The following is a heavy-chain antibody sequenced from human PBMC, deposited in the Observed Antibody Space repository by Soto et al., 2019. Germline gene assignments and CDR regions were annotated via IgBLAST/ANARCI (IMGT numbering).Heavy chain of an antibody. CDR1: GDSISSPHYY. CDR3: AREPKQNYDSSPWNGGFDS. J-gene: IGHJ4*02. V-gene: IGHV4-30-4*01. Sequence: QVHLQESGPGLVKPSQTLSLSCTVSGDSISSPHYYWTWIRQPPGKGLEWVGYIYYTGNNFYNPALKSRVAMSVDPSTNQFSLKLASMTDADTAVYFCAREPKQNYDSSPWNGGFDSWGPGTLVTVSS. D-gene: IGHD3-22*01. CDR2: IYYTGNN.